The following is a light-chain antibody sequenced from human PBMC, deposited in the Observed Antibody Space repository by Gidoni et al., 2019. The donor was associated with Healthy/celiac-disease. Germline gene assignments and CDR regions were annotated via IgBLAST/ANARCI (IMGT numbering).Light chain of an antibody. CDR2: DAS. Sequence: EIVLTQSPATLSLSPGERATLSCRPSQSVSSYLAWYQQKPGQAPRLLIYDASNRATGIPARFSGSGSGTDFTLTISSLEPEDFAVYYCQQRSNWPPLTLGGGTKVEIK. CDR3: QQRSNWPPLT. CDR1: QSVSSY. V-gene: IGKV3-11*01. J-gene: IGKJ4*01.